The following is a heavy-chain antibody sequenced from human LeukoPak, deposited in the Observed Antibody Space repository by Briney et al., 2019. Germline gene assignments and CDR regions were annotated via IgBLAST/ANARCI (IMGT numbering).Heavy chain of an antibody. CDR1: GFTFSSYW. J-gene: IGHJ1*01. Sequence: GGSLRLSCAASGFTFSSYWMLWVRQAPGKGLVWVSRIKSDGKTNYADSVKGRFTISRDNAKNTVSLQMNSLRAEDTGVYYCARAPSEIGGYYPEYFRHWGQGTLVTVSS. V-gene: IGHV3-74*01. CDR2: IKSDGKT. CDR3: ARAPSEIGGYYPEYFRH. D-gene: IGHD3-22*01.